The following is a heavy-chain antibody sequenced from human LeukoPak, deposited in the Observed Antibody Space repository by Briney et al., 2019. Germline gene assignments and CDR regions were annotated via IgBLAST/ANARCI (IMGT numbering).Heavy chain of an antibody. J-gene: IGHJ4*02. CDR1: GGSFSGYY. V-gene: IGHV4-34*01. CDR2: INHSGST. CDR3: ARGSPLLLWFGELFRKGGFDY. D-gene: IGHD3-10*01. Sequence: SETLSLTCAVYGGSFSGYYWSWIRQPPGKGLEWIGEINHSGSTNYNPSLKSRVTISVDTSKNQFSLKLSSVTAADTAVYYCARGSPLLLWFGELFRKGGFDYWGQGTLVTVSS.